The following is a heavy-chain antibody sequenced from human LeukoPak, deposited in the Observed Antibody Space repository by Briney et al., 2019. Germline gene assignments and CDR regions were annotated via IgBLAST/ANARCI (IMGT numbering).Heavy chain of an antibody. CDR1: GFTFSNYL. D-gene: IGHD2-8*01. CDR2: INSDESNT. Sequence: GGSLRLSCAASGFTFSNYLMHWVRQAPGKGLVWVSRINSDESNTNSYADSVKGRFTISRDNAKNTLYLQMNSLRAEDTAVYFCGRGGNGIDIWGQGTAVIVSS. V-gene: IGHV3-74*01. CDR3: GRGGNGIDI. J-gene: IGHJ3*02.